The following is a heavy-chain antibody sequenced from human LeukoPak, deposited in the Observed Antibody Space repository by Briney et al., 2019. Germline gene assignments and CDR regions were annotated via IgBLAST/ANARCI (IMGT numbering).Heavy chain of an antibody. CDR1: GYSISSGYY. CDR3: ARGVAVAGRGRSYFDY. Sequence: SETLSLTCAVSGYSISSGYYWGWIRQPPGKGLEWIGRTYQSGSTYYNPSLKSRVTISVDTSKNQVSLKLSSVTAADTAVYYCARGVAVAGRGRSYFDYWGQGTLVTVSS. J-gene: IGHJ4*02. V-gene: IGHV4-38-2*01. CDR2: TYQSGST. D-gene: IGHD6-19*01.